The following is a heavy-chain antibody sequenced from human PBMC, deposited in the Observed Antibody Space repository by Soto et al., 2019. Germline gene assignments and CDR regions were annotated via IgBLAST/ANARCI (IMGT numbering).Heavy chain of an antibody. CDR1: GYTFTSYA. CDR2: INAGNGNT. V-gene: IGHV1-3*01. D-gene: IGHD2-21*02. CDR3: ARSIVVVTALDY. Sequence: ASVKVSCKAAGYTFTSYAMHWGRQAPGQRLEWMGWINAGNGNTKYSQRFQGRVTITRDTSASTAYMELSSLRSEDTAVYYCARSIVVVTALDYWGQGILVTVSS. J-gene: IGHJ4*02.